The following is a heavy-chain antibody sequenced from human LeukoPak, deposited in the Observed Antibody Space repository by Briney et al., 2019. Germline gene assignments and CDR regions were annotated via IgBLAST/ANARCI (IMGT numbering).Heavy chain of an antibody. CDR1: GYSISSTYY. J-gene: IGHJ3*02. CDR3: ARLTTVTTRTFDI. Sequence: SETLSLTCTVSGYSISSTYYWSRVRQPAGKGLEWIGRIYTSGSTNYNPSLKSRVTMSVDTSKNQFSLNLSSVTAADTAVYYCARLTTVTTRTFDIWGRGTMVTVSS. V-gene: IGHV4-4*07. CDR2: IYTSGST. D-gene: IGHD4-17*01.